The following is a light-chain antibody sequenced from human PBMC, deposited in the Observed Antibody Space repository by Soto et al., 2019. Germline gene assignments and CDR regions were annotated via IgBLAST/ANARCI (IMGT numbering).Light chain of an antibody. CDR3: HQYSRSPVTFSPLT. V-gene: IGKV3-20*01. CDR2: GAS. Sequence: EIVLTQSPGTLSLSPGERATLSCRASESINYNYLVWYQQKPGQAPRLLVYGASSRATGIPDRFSGGGSGTDFTLTISRLEPEDFAVYYCHQYSRSPVTFSPLTFGGGSKVEI. J-gene: IGKJ4*01. CDR1: ESINYNY.